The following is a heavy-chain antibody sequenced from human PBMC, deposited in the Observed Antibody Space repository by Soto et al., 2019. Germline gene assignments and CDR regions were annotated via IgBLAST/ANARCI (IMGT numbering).Heavy chain of an antibody. Sequence: QVQLVQSGAEVKKPGSSVKVSCKASGGTFNTYTISWVRQVPGQGLEWMGGIMPLYAKPTYAQPFLGRLTIAADEHTSTVYMELSSLRSEDTALDSCASPNNWSSGDGRIDVWGRGTAVSVSS. CDR3: ASPNNWSSGDGRIDV. CDR2: IMPLYAKP. J-gene: IGHJ6*02. V-gene: IGHV1-69*01. D-gene: IGHD1-26*01. CDR1: GGTFNTYT.